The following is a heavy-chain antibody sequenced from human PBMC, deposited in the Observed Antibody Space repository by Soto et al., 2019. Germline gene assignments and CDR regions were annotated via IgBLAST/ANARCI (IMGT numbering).Heavy chain of an antibody. J-gene: IGHJ6*02. CDR2: ISYDGSNK. CDR3: AKDSDYYYYYGMDV. Sequence: GGSLRLSCAASGFTFSSYGMHWVRQAPGKGLEWVAVISYDGSNKYYADSVKGRFTISRDNSKNTLYLQMNSLRAEDTAVYYCAKDSDYYYYYGMDVWGQGTTVTVS. D-gene: IGHD3-10*01. V-gene: IGHV3-30*18. CDR1: GFTFSSYG.